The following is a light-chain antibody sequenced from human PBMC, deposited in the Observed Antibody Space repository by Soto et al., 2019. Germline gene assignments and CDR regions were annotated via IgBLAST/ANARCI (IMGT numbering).Light chain of an antibody. J-gene: IGKJ1*01. CDR1: QSVSSGY. CDR3: QQYGSSPRT. V-gene: IGKV3-20*01. Sequence: EIVLTKSPGTLSLSPGERATLSCMASQSVSSGYLAWYQQKPGQAPRLLIYGASSRATGIPDRFSGSGSGTDFTLTISRLEPEDFAVYYCQQYGSSPRTFGQGAKVDIK. CDR2: GAS.